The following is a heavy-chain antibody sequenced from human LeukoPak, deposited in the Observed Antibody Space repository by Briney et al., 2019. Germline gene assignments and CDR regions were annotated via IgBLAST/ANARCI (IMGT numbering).Heavy chain of an antibody. J-gene: IGHJ4*02. CDR1: GFTFSLYA. CDR2: ISSSSSYI. V-gene: IGHV3-21*01. D-gene: IGHD4-17*01. Sequence: GGSLRLSCAASGFTFSLYAMNWVRQAPGKGLEWVSSISSSSSYIYYADSVKGRFTISRDNSKNSLYLQMYSLRAEDTAVYYCARDRYGDYAFDYWGQGTLVTVSS. CDR3: ARDRYGDYAFDY.